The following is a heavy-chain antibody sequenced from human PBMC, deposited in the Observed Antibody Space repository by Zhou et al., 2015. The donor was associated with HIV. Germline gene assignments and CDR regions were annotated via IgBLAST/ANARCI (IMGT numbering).Heavy chain of an antibody. J-gene: IGHJ2*01. D-gene: IGHD7-27*01. CDR2: IIPFFGTA. CDR3: AREGWGSWYFDL. Sequence: QVQLVQSGAEVKKPGSSVKVSCKASGGTFSSYGISWVRQAPGQGLEWMGGIIPFFGTASYAQKFQGRVTITADKSTNTAYMELSRLRSEDTAAYYCAREGWGSWYFDLWGRGTLVSVSS. CDR1: GGTFSSYG. V-gene: IGHV1-69*06.